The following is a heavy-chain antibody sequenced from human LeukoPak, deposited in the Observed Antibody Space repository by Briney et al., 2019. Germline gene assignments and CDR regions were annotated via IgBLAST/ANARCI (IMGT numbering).Heavy chain of an antibody. J-gene: IGHJ5*02. CDR1: GFTFGSYW. V-gene: IGHV3-74*01. CDR3: ARVRGESPRWFDP. Sequence: GGSLRLSCAASGFTFGSYWMDWVRQAPGQVLVWVSRINSDGSSTNYADSVKGRFTISRDNAKNTLYLQMSSLRAEDTAVYYCARVRGESPRWFDPWGQGTLVTVSS. D-gene: IGHD3-10*01. CDR2: INSDGSST.